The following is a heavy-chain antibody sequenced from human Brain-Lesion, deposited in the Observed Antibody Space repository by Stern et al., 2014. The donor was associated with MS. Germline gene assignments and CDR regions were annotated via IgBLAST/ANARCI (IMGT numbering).Heavy chain of an antibody. CDR1: GYTFTGYY. D-gene: IGHD3-22*01. CDR2: INPKSGGT. CDR3: STYYYDSTGYNGF. J-gene: IGHJ4*02. V-gene: IGHV1-2*04. Sequence: VQLVESGAEVKKPGASVKVSCKASGYTFTGYYMHWVRQAPGQGLQWMGWINPKSGGTNYAQKFQGWVTMTRDTSINTAYMELRKVRSDDTAVYYCSTYYYDSTGYNGFRGPGTLVTV.